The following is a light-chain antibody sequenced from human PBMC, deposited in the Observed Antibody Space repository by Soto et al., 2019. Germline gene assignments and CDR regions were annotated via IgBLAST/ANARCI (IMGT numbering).Light chain of an antibody. CDR3: QQYDNWPIT. Sequence: ETVMTQSPATLSVSPGERATLSCRASQSVANDLAWYQQKPGQAPRLLIYGASTRATGIPARFSGSGSGTEFTLTISSLQSEDFAVYYCQQYDNWPITFGHGTRLEI. CDR1: QSVAND. V-gene: IGKV3-15*01. J-gene: IGKJ5*01. CDR2: GAS.